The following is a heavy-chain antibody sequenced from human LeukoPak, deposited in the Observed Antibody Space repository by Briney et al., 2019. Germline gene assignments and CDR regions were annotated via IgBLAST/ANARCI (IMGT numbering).Heavy chain of an antibody. V-gene: IGHV3-7*01. CDR1: GSTSSRNF. CDR3: ASGAGWESGY. Sequence: GGSLRPSCAVSGSTSSRNFMSWVRQTPEKGLEWVANIDQDGSEKNYVDSVKGRFTISRDNAKNLLFLQMNSLRAEDTAIYYCASGAGWESGYWGQGTLVTVSS. CDR2: IDQDGSEK. D-gene: IGHD1-26*01. J-gene: IGHJ4*02.